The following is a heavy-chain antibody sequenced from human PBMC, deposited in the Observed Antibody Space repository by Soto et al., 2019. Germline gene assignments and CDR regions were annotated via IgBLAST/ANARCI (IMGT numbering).Heavy chain of an antibody. J-gene: IGHJ6*02. CDR3: ARDRASIAEAANYDYGMDV. D-gene: IGHD6-13*01. CDR1: GYTFTSYA. V-gene: IGHV1-3*01. CDR2: INAGNGNT. Sequence: ASVKVSCKASGYTFTSYAMHWVRQAPGQRLEWMGWINAGNGNTKYSQKFQGRVTITRDTSASTAYMELSSLRSEDTAAYYCARDRASIAEAANYDYGMDVWGQGTTVTVS.